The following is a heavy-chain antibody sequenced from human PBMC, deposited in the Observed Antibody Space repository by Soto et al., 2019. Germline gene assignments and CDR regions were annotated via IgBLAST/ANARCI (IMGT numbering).Heavy chain of an antibody. CDR3: ARDRLGDFGVVILGAFDS. V-gene: IGHV1-46*03. CDR2: INPSGGST. Sequence: QVQLVQSGAEVKKPGASVKVSCKASGYTFTSYYMHWVRQAPGQGLEWMGIINPSGGSTSYVQKFQGRITMTKDTSSSTVYMELSSLRSEDTAVYYCARDRLGDFGVVILGAFDSWGQGTLVTVSS. CDR1: GYTFTSYY. D-gene: IGHD3-3*01. J-gene: IGHJ4*02.